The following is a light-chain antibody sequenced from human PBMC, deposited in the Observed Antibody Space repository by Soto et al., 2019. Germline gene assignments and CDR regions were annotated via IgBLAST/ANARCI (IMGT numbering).Light chain of an antibody. CDR3: QQYNNWPWT. V-gene: IGKV3-15*01. J-gene: IGKJ1*01. CDR1: QSVSSN. Sequence: EIVMTQSPATLSVSPGERATLSCRASQSVSSNLAWYQQKPGQAPRLLIYGASTRATGIPARFSGSGSGTGFTLTISSLQSEDFAVYSCQQYNNWPWTFGQGTKVDIK. CDR2: GAS.